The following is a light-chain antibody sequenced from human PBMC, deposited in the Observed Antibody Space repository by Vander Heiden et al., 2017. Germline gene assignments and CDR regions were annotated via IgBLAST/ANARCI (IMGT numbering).Light chain of an antibody. J-gene: IGKJ1*01. CDR2: WAS. Sequence: DIVMTQSPDSLAVSLGERATINCKSSQSVLYSSNNKNYLAWYQQKPGQPPKLLIYWASTRESGVPDRFSGSGSGTDFTLTISSMQAEDVAVYYCQQNDSNPSGTFGQGTKVEIK. CDR1: QSVLYSSNNKNY. CDR3: QQNDSNPSGT. V-gene: IGKV4-1*01.